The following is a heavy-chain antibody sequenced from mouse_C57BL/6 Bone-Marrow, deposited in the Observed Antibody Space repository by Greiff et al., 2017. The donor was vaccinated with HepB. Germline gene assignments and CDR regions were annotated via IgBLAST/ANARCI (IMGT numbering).Heavy chain of an antibody. CDR1: GFTFSSYG. J-gene: IGHJ2*01. V-gene: IGHV5-6*01. CDR3: SRSVCLYYLYY. Sequence: EVKLVESGGDLVKPGGSLKLSCAASGFTFSSYGMSWVRQTPDKRLEWVATISSGGSYTYYPDSVKGRFTISRDNAKNTLYLQMSSLKSEDTAMYYCSRSVCLYYLYYWGQGTTLTVSS. CDR2: ISSGGSYT.